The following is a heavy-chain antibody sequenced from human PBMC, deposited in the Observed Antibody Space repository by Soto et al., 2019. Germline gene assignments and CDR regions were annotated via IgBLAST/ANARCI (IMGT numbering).Heavy chain of an antibody. D-gene: IGHD3-16*01. J-gene: IGHJ5*02. Sequence: EVQLLESGGGLVQPGGSLRLSCAASGFTFSSYAMSWVRQAPGKGLEWVSAISGSGGSTYYADSVKGRFTISRDNSKNTLYLQMNSLRAEDTAVYYCAKEADVPHPMITFGVENWFDPWGQGTLVTVSS. CDR3: AKEADVPHPMITFGVENWFDP. CDR2: ISGSGGST. V-gene: IGHV3-23*01. CDR1: GFTFSSYA.